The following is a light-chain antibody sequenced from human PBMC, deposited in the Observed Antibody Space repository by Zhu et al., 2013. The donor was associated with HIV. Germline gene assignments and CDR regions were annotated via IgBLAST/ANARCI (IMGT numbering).Light chain of an antibody. V-gene: IGLV3-21*01. CDR3: QVWDSSSDHVV. Sequence: SYELTQSPALSVAPGKTARITCGGDNIRSKSVHWYQQKPGQAPVLVVSDDSDRPSGIPERFSGSTSANTATLTISRVEAGDEADYYCQVWDSSSDHVVFGGGTKLTVL. CDR1: NIRSKS. CDR2: DDS. J-gene: IGLJ2*01.